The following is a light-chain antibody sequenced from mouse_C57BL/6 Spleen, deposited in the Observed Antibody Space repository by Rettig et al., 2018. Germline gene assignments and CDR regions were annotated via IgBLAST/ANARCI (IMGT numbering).Light chain of an antibody. J-gene: IGKJ5*01. Sequence: DIVMTQSPATLSVTPGDRVSLSCRASQSISDYLHWYQQKSHESPRLLIKYASQSISVIPSRFSGSGSGSDFTLSINSVEPEDVGVYYCQNGHSFPLTFGAGTKLELK. CDR3: QNGHSFPLT. CDR2: YAS. V-gene: IGKV5-39*01. CDR1: QSISDY.